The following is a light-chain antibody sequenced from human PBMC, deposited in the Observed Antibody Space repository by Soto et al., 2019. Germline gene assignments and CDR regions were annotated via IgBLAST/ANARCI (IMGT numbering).Light chain of an antibody. CDR2: GAS. Sequence: EIVLTQSPGTLSLSPGERATLSCRASQSVSSSYLAWYQQKPGQAPRLLIYGASSRATGIPDRFSGSGSGKDFTLTISRLAPADFAVYYCQQYGSSPITFGQGTRLEIK. CDR1: QSVSSSY. V-gene: IGKV3-20*01. J-gene: IGKJ5*01. CDR3: QQYGSSPIT.